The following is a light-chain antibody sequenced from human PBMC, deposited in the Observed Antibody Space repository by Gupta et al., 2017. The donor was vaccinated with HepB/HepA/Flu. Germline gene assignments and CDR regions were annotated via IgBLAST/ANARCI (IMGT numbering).Light chain of an antibody. CDR3: NSYTTGSTQYG. J-gene: IGLJ1*01. V-gene: IGLV2-14*03. CDR1: SSDVGAYNY. CDR2: GVT. Sequence: QSALTQPASVSGSPGQSITISCTGTSSDVGAYNYVSWYQQHPGKAPRLVLYGVTNRPSGVSDRFFGSKSGNTASLTISGLQAEDEADDYCNSYTTGSTQYGLGTGTKVTVL.